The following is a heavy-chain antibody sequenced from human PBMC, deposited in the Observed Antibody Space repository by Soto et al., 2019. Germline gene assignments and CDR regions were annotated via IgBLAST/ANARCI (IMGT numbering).Heavy chain of an antibody. CDR3: ARGRYSLINNWFDP. D-gene: IGHD6-13*01. CDR2: ISAYYGNT. V-gene: IGHV1-18*01. J-gene: IGHJ5*02. Sequence: ASEKVSWKTAGGGYTRYAISWVRQAPGQGLEWMGWISAYYGNTNYAQKFQGRVTMTTDTSTSTAYMELRSLRSDDTAVYSCARGRYSLINNWFDPWGQGTLVTVSS. CDR1: GGGYTRYA.